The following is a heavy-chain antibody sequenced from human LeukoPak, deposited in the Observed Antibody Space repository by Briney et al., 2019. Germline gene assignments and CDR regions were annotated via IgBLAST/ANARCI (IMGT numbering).Heavy chain of an antibody. CDR2: INHSGTT. J-gene: IGHJ4*02. CDR1: GGSFSGYY. V-gene: IGHV4-34*01. D-gene: IGHD3-22*01. Sequence: PSETLSLTCAVYGGSFSGYYWYWIRQPPGKGLEWIGEINHSGTTNCNPSLKSRVTISVDTSKNQFSLKLSPVTAADTAVYYCARGENYYDNSGYDYWGQGILVTVSS. CDR3: ARGENYYDNSGYDY.